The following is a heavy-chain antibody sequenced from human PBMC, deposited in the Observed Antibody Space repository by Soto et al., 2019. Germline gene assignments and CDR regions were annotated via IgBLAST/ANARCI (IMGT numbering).Heavy chain of an antibody. CDR2: IYYTGST. Sequence: QLQLQESGPGLVKPSETLSLTCTVSGASIRSSDYYWAWIRQPPGKGLEWIGSIYYTGSTYYTPSLKSRVSISADTSKNQFSLKLTSVTAADTAMYHCVSGGRWETPQDYWGQGTLVTVSS. V-gene: IGHV4-39*01. D-gene: IGHD1-26*01. J-gene: IGHJ4*02. CDR1: GASIRSSDYY. CDR3: VSGGRWETPQDY.